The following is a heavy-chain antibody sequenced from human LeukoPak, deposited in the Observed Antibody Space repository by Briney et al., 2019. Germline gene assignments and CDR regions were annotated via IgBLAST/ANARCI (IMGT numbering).Heavy chain of an antibody. CDR1: GDSVSNNA. D-gene: IGHD6-13*01. CDR2: TYYDSKWYN. CDR3: ARGWARDGFNI. J-gene: IGHJ3*02. Sequence: SQTLSLTCAISGDSVSNNAWNWVRQTPSGGLECLGRTYYDSKWYNHYAESVKSRISINPDTSKNQFSLQLNSVTPEDTAVYYCARGWARDGFNIWSQGTMVTVSS. V-gene: IGHV6-1*01.